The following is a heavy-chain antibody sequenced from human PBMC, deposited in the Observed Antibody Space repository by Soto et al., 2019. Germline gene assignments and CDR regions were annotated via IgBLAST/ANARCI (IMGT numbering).Heavy chain of an antibody. CDR3: ARAGTYYYDSSGYFNWFDP. J-gene: IGHJ5*02. CDR2: IIPIFGTA. V-gene: IGHV1-69*13. D-gene: IGHD3-22*01. CDR1: GGTFSSYA. Sequence: ASVEVSCKASGGTFSSYAISWVRQAPGQGLGWMGGIIPIFGTANYAQKFQGRVTITADESTSTAYMELSSLRSEDTAVYYCARAGTYYYDSSGYFNWFDPWGQGTLVTVSS.